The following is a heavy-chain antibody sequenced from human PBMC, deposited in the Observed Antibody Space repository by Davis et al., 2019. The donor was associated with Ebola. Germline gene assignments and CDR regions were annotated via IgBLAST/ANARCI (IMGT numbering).Heavy chain of an antibody. D-gene: IGHD6-6*01. V-gene: IGHV4-59*01. CDR3: ARLAAYSSSSFDY. Sequence: SETLSLTCTVSGGSISSYYWSWIRQPPGKGLEWIGYIYYSGSTNYNPFLKSRVTISVDTSKNQFSLKLSSVTAADTAVYYCARLAAYSSSSFDYWGRGTLVTVSS. J-gene: IGHJ4*02. CDR1: GGSISSYY. CDR2: IYYSGST.